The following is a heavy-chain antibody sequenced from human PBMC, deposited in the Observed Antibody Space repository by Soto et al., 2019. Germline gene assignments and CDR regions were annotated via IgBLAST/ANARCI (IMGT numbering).Heavy chain of an antibody. V-gene: IGHV4-31*03. J-gene: IGHJ4*02. CDR3: AGSMVRGVPFDY. Sequence: SETLSLTCTVSGGSISSGGYYWSWIRQHPGKGLEWIGYIYYSGSTYYNPSLKSRVTISVDTSKNQFSLKLSSVTAADTAVYYCAGSMVRGVPFDYWGQGTLVTVSS. CDR2: IYYSGST. D-gene: IGHD3-10*01. CDR1: GGSISSGGYY.